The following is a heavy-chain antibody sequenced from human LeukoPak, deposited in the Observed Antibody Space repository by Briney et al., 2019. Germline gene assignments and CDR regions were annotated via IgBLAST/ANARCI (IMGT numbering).Heavy chain of an antibody. Sequence: GASVKVSCKASGGTFSSYAISWVRQAPGQGLEWMGGIIPIFGTANYAQKFQGRVTITADESTSTAYMELSSLRSEDTAVYYCATAPPNYYDSSGYYARWGQGTLVTVSS. J-gene: IGHJ4*02. D-gene: IGHD3-22*01. V-gene: IGHV1-69*13. CDR3: ATAPPNYYDSSGYYAR. CDR2: IIPIFGTA. CDR1: GGTFSSYA.